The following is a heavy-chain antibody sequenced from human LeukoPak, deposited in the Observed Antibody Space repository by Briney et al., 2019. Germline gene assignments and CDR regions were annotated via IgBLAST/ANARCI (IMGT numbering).Heavy chain of an antibody. CDR3: ARRATVTPGAFDI. J-gene: IGHJ3*02. CDR2: INHSGST. D-gene: IGHD4-17*01. V-gene: IGHV4-4*02. Sequence: SGTLSLTCAVSGGSISSNWWSWVRQPPGKGLEWIGEINHSGSTNYNPSLKSRVTISVDTSKNQFSLKLSSVTAADTAVYYCARRATVTPGAFDIWGQGTMVTVSS. CDR1: GGSISSNW.